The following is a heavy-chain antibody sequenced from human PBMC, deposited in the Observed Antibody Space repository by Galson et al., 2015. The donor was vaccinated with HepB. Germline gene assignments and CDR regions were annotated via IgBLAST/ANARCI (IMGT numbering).Heavy chain of an antibody. D-gene: IGHD2-2*02. CDR2: ISSSSNYI. Sequence: SLRLSCAASGFTFSSFSMNWVRQAPGKGLEWVSSISSSSNYIYYADSVKGRFTISRDNAKHSLFLQMNSLRAEDTAVYYCASMYCSSTSCYREALGYWGQGTLVTVSS. CDR3: ASMYCSSTSCYREALGY. V-gene: IGHV3-21*01. CDR1: GFTFSSFS. J-gene: IGHJ4*02.